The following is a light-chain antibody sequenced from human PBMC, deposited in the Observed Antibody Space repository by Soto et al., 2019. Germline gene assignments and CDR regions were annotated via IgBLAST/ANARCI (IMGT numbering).Light chain of an antibody. J-gene: IGLJ2*01. CDR2: SND. Sequence: QSVLTQPPSASGTPGQGVTISCSGSSSNIGTNTVNWYKQLPGTAPKLLIDSNDLRPSGVPDRFSCSKSGTSASLAISGLQYEDAADYCCEAWDGRRYCAVFGGGTKLTVL. V-gene: IGLV1-44*01. CDR1: SSNIGTNT. CDR3: EAWDGRRYCAV.